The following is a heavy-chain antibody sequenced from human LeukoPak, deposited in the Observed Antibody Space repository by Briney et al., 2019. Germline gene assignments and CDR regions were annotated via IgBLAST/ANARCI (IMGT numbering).Heavy chain of an antibody. V-gene: IGHV1-46*01. J-gene: IGHJ1*01. D-gene: IGHD6-13*01. Sequence: ASVKVSCKASGYTFTSYYMHWVRQAPGQGLEWMGIINPSGGSTSYAQKFQGRVTMTRDTSTSTVYMELSSPRSEDTAMYYCARARGTSSWDTGVFQHWGQGTLVTVSS. CDR1: GYTFTSYY. CDR2: INPSGGST. CDR3: ARARGTSSWDTGVFQH.